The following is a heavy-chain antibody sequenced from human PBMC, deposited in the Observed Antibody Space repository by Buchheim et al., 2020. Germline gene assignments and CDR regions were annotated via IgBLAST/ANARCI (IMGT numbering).Heavy chain of an antibody. V-gene: IGHV5-51*01. CDR2: INPVDDDT. J-gene: IGHJ4*02. D-gene: IGHD3-3*01. CDR3: ATHGDYNFWSYFDY. CDR1: GYMFSSYW. Sequence: EVQLEQSGPEVKQSGESLKISCRGSGYMFSSYWIGWVRQMPGKGLEWIGMINPVDDDTRYSPSFQGRVTLSVDKSTRTAYLQWGSLEASDTANYYCATHGDYNFWSYFDYWGRGTL.